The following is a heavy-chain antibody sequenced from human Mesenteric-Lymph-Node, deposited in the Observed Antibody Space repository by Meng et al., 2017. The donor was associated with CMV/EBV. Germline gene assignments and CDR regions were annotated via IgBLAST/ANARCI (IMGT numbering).Heavy chain of an antibody. V-gene: IGHV3-21*01. CDR1: GFAFGAYT. D-gene: IGHD6-19*01. CDR3: ARCIAVAGFDY. Sequence: GGSLRLSCAASGFAFGAYTMNWVRQAPGKGLEWISSISSSSNSIYYADSVRGRFTISRDNVKKSLYLQMNSLTAEDTAMYYCARCIAVAGFDYWGQGTMVTVSS. CDR2: ISSSSNSI. J-gene: IGHJ4*02.